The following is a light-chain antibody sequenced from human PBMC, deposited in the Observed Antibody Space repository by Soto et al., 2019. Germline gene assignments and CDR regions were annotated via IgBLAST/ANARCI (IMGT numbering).Light chain of an antibody. Sequence: EIVLPQSPSTLSLSPGERASLSCTASQSVSSTLAWYQQKPGQAPRLLISDASNRATGIPARFTGSGSGTDFTLTISSLEPEDFAVYYCQQRSTWPYTFGQGTKLEIK. CDR1: QSVSST. J-gene: IGKJ2*01. CDR3: QQRSTWPYT. V-gene: IGKV3-11*01. CDR2: DAS.